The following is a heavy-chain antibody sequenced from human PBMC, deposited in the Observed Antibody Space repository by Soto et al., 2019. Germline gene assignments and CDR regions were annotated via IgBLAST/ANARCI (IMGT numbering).Heavy chain of an antibody. J-gene: IGHJ4*02. Sequence: LRLSCAASGFTFSSYAVSWVRQAPGKGPEWISSISGSGSTIYYADSVKGRFTISRDNSKNTLYLQMSSLRAEDTAVYYCAKVCYYYDSSGYYYFDYWGQGTLVTVSS. CDR1: GFTFSSYA. CDR2: ISGSGSTI. V-gene: IGHV3-23*01. D-gene: IGHD3-22*01. CDR3: AKVCYYYDSSGYYYFDY.